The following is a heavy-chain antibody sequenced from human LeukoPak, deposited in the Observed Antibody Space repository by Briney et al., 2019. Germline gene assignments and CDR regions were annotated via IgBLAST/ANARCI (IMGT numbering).Heavy chain of an antibody. CDR2: ISGSGIST. J-gene: IGHJ4*02. CDR3: AKDHKYSSSWYVPDY. D-gene: IGHD6-13*01. Sequence: GGSLRLSCAASGFTVSSNYMSWVRQAPGKGLEWVSAISGSGISTYADSVKGRFTISRDNLRNTLYLQMNSLRAEDTAVYYCAKDHKYSSSWYVPDYWGQGTLVTVSS. CDR1: GFTVSSNY. V-gene: IGHV3-23*01.